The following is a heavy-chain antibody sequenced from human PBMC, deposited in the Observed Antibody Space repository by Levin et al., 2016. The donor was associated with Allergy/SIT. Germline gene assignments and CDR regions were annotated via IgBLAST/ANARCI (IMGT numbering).Heavy chain of an antibody. CDR3: ARSGAGYSGYDRRSCDY. Sequence: GESLKISCKGFGYSFTDYWIGWVRQMPGKGLEWMGIIYPGDSDTRYSPSFQGQVTISADKSINTAYLQWSSLKASDTAMYYCARSGAGYSGYDRRSCDYWGQGTLVTVSS. D-gene: IGHD5-12*01. CDR2: IYPGDSDT. CDR1: GYSFTDYW. J-gene: IGHJ4*02. V-gene: IGHV5-51*01.